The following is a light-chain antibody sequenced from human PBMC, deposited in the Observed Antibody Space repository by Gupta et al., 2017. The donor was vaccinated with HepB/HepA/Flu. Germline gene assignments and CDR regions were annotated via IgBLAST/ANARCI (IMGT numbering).Light chain of an antibody. CDR3: QQEDNLQLT. J-gene: IGKJ4*01. CDR2: DAS. V-gene: IGKV1-33*01. CDR1: QDISNY. Sequence: DIQMTQSPSSLSASVGDRVTITCQASQDISNYLNWYQQKPGKAPKLLIYDASKVETGVPSRFSGSGSGTDFTFTISSLQPEDIATYYCQQEDNLQLTFGGGTKVEIK.